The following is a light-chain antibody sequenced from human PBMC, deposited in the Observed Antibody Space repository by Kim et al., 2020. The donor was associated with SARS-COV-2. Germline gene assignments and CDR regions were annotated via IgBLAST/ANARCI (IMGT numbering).Light chain of an antibody. CDR1: SSNIGSNY. V-gene: IGLV1-47*01. CDR3: ATWDDSLSGQV. Sequence: GQRVTMSCSGSSSNIGSNYVYWYQQRPGTAPKLLIYRNTQRPSGVPDRFSGSKSGTSASLAISGLRSEDEADYYCATWDDSLSGQVFGGGTQLTVL. J-gene: IGLJ3*02. CDR2: RNT.